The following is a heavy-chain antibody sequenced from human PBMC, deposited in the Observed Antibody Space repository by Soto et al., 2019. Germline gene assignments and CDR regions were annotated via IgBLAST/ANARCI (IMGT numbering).Heavy chain of an antibody. D-gene: IGHD3-22*01. CDR1: GFTFSSYA. CDR3: AKDHTTSDGSGYYPDY. CDR2: ISGSGGST. V-gene: IGHV3-23*01. J-gene: IGHJ4*01. Sequence: QAGGSLRLSCAASGFTFSSYAMSWVRQAPGKGLEWVSAISGSGGSTYYADSVKGRFTISRDNSKNTLYLQMNSLRAEDTAVYYCAKDHTTSDGSGYYPDYWGHGTLVTVSS.